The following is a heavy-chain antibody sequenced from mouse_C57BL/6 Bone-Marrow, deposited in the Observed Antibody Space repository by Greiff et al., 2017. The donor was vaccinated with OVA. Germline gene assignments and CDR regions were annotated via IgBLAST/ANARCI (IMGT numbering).Heavy chain of an antibody. Sequence: EVQRVESGGDLVKPGGSLKLSCAASGFTFSSYGMSWVRQTPDKRLEWVATISSGGSYTYYPDSVKGRFTISRDNAKNTLYLQMSSLKSEDTAMYYCARHLLLRYYAMDYWGQGTSVTVSS. CDR1: GFTFSSYG. D-gene: IGHD1-1*01. J-gene: IGHJ4*01. CDR2: ISSGGSYT. V-gene: IGHV5-6*01. CDR3: ARHLLLRYYAMDY.